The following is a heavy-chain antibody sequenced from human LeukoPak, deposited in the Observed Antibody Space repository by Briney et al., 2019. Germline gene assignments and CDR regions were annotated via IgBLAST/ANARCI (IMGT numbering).Heavy chain of an antibody. CDR3: ARGGPPGYYYDYYMDV. J-gene: IGHJ6*03. CDR1: GGSISSYY. Sequence: PSETLSLTCTVSGGSISSYYWSCIRQTPGKGLEWIGYIYYSGSTNFNPSLKSRVTISVDTSKNQFSLKMSSVTAADTAVYFCARGGPPGYYYDYYMDVWGKGTTVTISS. CDR2: IYYSGST. V-gene: IGHV4-59*01.